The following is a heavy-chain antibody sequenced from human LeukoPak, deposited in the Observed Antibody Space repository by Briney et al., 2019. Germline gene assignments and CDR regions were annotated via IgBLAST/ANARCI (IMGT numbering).Heavy chain of an antibody. J-gene: IGHJ6*01. CDR2: IIPTFGTA. Sequence: GASVKVSCKASGGTFSSYAISWVRQAPGQGLEWMGGIIPTFGTANYAQKFQGRVTITADESTSTAYMELSSLRSEDTAVYYCAREATYCSSTSCYALDYYYGMDVWGKGTPVTVSS. CDR1: GGTFSSYA. D-gene: IGHD2-2*01. V-gene: IGHV1-69*13. CDR3: AREATYCSSTSCYALDYYYGMDV.